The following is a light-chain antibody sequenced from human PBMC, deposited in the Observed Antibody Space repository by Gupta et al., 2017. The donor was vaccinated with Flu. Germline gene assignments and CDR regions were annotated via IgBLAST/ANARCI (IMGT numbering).Light chain of an antibody. CDR1: SSNVGSQT. J-gene: IGLJ1*01. Sequence: QSVLTPPPSASGTPGQRVSISCSGSSSNVGSQTVNWYQQLPGTAPKLLIYSSDQRPSGVPDRFSGSKSGTSASLAIGGLQAEDEADYYCAAWDDSRNGYVFGSGTKVTVL. V-gene: IGLV1-44*01. CDR2: SSD. CDR3: AAWDDSRNGYV.